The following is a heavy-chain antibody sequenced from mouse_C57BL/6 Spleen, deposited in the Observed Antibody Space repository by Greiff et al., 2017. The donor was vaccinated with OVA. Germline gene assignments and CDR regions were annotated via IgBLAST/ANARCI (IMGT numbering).Heavy chain of an antibody. CDR2: ISDGGSYT. V-gene: IGHV5-4*01. Sequence: DVMLVESGGGLVKPGGSLKLSCAASGFTFSSYAMSWVRQTPEKRLEWVATISDGGSYTYYPDNVKGRFTISRDNAKNNLYLQMSHLKSEDTAMYYCAREHNLDYWGQGTSVTVSS. CDR1: GFTFSSYA. J-gene: IGHJ4*01. CDR3: AREHNLDY. D-gene: IGHD1-3*01.